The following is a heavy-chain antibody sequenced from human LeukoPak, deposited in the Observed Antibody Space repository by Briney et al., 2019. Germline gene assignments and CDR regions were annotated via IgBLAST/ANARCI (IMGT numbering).Heavy chain of an antibody. V-gene: IGHV5-10-1*01. Sequence: GESLKISCKGSGYSFTSYWISWVRQMPGKGLEWMGRIDPSDSYTNYSSSFQGHVTISAGKSISTAYLQWSSLKASDTAMYYCATSHYGSGSYYSIWGQGTLVTVSS. J-gene: IGHJ4*02. CDR3: ATSHYGSGSYYSI. D-gene: IGHD3-10*01. CDR2: IDPSDSYT. CDR1: GYSFTSYW.